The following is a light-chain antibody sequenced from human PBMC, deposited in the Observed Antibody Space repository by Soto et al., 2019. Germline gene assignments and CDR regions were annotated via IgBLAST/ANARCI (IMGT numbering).Light chain of an antibody. V-gene: IGKV1-9*01. CDR3: QQYNEWPET. CDR1: QGIGTY. CDR2: AAS. J-gene: IGKJ1*01. Sequence: DILLTQSPFFLSASVGDRVTITFGASQGIGTYLAWYQHKAGKAPELLIYAASTLQSGVPSRFSGSGSGTEFTLIISSLQSEHFAVYYCQQYNEWPETFGHGTKVDIK.